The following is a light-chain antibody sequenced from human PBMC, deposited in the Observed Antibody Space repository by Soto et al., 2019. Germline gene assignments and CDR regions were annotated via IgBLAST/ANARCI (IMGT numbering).Light chain of an antibody. Sequence: DIPMTQSPSSLSASVGDRVTITCQASQAISNYLNWYQQKPGKAPKLLIYDASNLETGVPSRFSGSGSGTDFTFTISSLQPEDIATYYCQQYDNLPSRTFGQGTKLEIK. CDR1: QAISNY. J-gene: IGKJ2*01. V-gene: IGKV1-33*01. CDR2: DAS. CDR3: QQYDNLPSRT.